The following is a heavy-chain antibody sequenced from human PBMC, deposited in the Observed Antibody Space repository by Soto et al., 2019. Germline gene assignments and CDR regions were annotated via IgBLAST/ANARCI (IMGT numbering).Heavy chain of an antibody. J-gene: IGHJ4*02. Sequence: VESLKISCKGSGYSFAGYWITWVRQKPGKGLEWMGRIDPSDSQTYYSPSFRGHVTISVTKSITTVFLQWSSLRASDTAMYYCARQIYDSDTGPNFQYYFDSWGQGTPVTVSS. CDR3: ARQIYDSDTGPNFQYYFDS. CDR1: GYSFAGYW. CDR2: IDPSDSQT. V-gene: IGHV5-10-1*01. D-gene: IGHD3-22*01.